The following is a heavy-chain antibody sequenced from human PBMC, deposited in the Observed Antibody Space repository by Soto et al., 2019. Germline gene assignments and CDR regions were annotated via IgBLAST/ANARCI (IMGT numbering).Heavy chain of an antibody. CDR2: IHHSGRT. Sequence: SETLSLICAVYGGSFSGYYWTWVRQTPGKGLEWIGEIHHSGRTNYNPSLKSRVSISADTSKTQFSLNLTSVTAADTAVYYCARGECSSNYCFTRWALDIWGQGTVVTVSS. V-gene: IGHV4-34*01. CDR3: ARGECSSNYCFTRWALDI. J-gene: IGHJ3*02. CDR1: GGSFSGYY. D-gene: IGHD2-2*01.